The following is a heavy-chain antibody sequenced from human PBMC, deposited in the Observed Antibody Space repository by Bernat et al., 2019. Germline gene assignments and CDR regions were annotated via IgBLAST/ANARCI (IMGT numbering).Heavy chain of an antibody. J-gene: IGHJ4*02. V-gene: IGHV3-48*03. Sequence: EVQLVESGGGLVQPGGSLRLSCAASGFTFSSYEMNWVRQAPGTGLEWVSYISSSGSTMYYADSVKGRFTISRDNDKNSLYLQMNSLRAEDTAVYYCARGITYYYGSGSTYWGQGTLVTVSS. D-gene: IGHD3-10*01. CDR2: ISSSGSTM. CDR3: ARGITYYYGSGSTY. CDR1: GFTFSSYE.